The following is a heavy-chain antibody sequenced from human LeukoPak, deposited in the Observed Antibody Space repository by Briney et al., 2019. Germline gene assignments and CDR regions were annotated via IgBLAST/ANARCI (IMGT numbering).Heavy chain of an antibody. CDR1: GFNFGDYA. D-gene: IGHD3-3*01. V-gene: IGHV3-49*04. J-gene: IGHJ4*02. Sequence: PGRSLRLSCTASGFNFGDYAMSWVRQAPGKGLEWVGFIRSKLHGGTTEYAASVKGRFTISRDDSKSIAYLQMNSLKTEDTAVYYCTRDGTPETIWSGYYIDYWGQGTLVTVSS. CDR3: TRDGTPETIWSGYYIDY. CDR2: IRSKLHGGTT.